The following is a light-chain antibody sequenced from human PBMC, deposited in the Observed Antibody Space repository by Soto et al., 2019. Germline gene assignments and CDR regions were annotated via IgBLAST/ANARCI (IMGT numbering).Light chain of an antibody. CDR1: QSALRN. CDR3: QQYNSWPLP. V-gene: IGKV3-15*01. CDR2: GAS. J-gene: IGKJ4*01. Sequence: EIVLTHAPATLSVTPGEAASLSCRASQSALRNIAWYQHKPGQAPRLLIYGASSRATGVAARFRGSASGTDFTLDISSLQSEDFAVYFCQQYNSWPLPVGGGTKVDIK.